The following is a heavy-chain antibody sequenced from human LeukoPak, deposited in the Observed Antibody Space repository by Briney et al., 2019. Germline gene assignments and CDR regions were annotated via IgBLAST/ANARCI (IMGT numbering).Heavy chain of an antibody. V-gene: IGHV3-21*01. Sequence: PGGSLRLSCVTSTFTFSSYAINWVRQAPGKGLEWVSAISGGSAGTYYADSVKGRFTISRDNAKNSLYLQMNSLRAEDTAVYYCARVGYDAFDIWGQGTMVTVSS. CDR2: ISGGSAGT. J-gene: IGHJ3*02. CDR3: ARVGYDAFDI. D-gene: IGHD6-25*01. CDR1: TFTFSSYA.